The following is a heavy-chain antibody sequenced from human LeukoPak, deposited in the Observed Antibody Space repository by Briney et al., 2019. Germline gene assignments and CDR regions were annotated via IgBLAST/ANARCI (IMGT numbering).Heavy chain of an antibody. V-gene: IGHV3-23*01. CDR2: ISGSGGST. CDR3: AKDNTGYIYGYGYFQH. Sequence: GGSLRLSCAASGFTFSSYAMNWVRQAPGKGLEWVSGISGSGGSTYYADSVKGRFTISRDNSKNTLYLQMNSLRAEDTAVYYCAKDNTGYIYGYGYFQHWGQGTLVTVSS. CDR1: GFTFSSYA. J-gene: IGHJ1*01. D-gene: IGHD5-18*01.